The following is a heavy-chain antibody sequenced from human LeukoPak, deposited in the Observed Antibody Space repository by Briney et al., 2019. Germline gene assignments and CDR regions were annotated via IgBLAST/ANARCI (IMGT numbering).Heavy chain of an antibody. V-gene: IGHV4-59*01. CDR2: IYYSGST. CDR1: GGSISSYY. J-gene: IGHJ4*02. CDR3: ARAVGATGGKPFDY. D-gene: IGHD1-26*01. Sequence: PSETLSLTCTVSGGSISSYYWSWIRQPPGKGLEWIGYIYYSGSTNYNPSLKSRVTISVDTSKNQFSLKLSSVTAADTAVYYCARAVGATGGKPFDYWGQGTLVTVSS.